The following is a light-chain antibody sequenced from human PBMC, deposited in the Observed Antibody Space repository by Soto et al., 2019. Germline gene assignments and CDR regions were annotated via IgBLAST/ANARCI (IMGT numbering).Light chain of an antibody. CDR1: QSVSSSY. J-gene: IGKJ1*01. Sequence: EIVLTQSPGTLSLSPGERATLSCRASQSVSSSYLAWYQQKPGQAPRLLIYGASSRSTGIPDRFSGSESGIDFTLTISRLEPEDFAVYYCQTYGTFCQGTKVAIK. CDR2: GAS. CDR3: QTYGT. V-gene: IGKV3-20*01.